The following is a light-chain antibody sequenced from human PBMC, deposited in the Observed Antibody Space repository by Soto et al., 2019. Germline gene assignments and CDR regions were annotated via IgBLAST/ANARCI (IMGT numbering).Light chain of an antibody. CDR1: QSVSNY. CDR2: GAS. CDR3: RKYSSWPFT. Sequence: EIVLTQSPATLSVFPGEKATLSCGASQSVSNYLAWYHQKPGQAPRPLIYGASTRATGVPARFSCSGSGTEFTLSISSLQSEDSAIFYCRKYSSWPFTFSPGTKVAIE. V-gene: IGKV3-15*01. J-gene: IGKJ3*01.